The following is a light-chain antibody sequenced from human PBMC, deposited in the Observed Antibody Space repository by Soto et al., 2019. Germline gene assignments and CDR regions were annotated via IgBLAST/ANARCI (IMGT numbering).Light chain of an antibody. CDR2: AAS. CDR1: QGISSY. CDR3: QPPRT. Sequence: DIQLTQSPSFLSASVGDRVTITCRASQGISSYLAWYQQKPGKAPKLLIYAASTLQSGFPSRFSGSGSGTEFTLTISSLQPEDFATYYCQPPRTFGQGTKVEIK. J-gene: IGKJ2*01. V-gene: IGKV1-9*01.